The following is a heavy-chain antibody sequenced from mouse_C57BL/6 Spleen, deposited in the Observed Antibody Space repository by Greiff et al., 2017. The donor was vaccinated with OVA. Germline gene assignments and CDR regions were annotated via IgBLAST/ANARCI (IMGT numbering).Heavy chain of an antibody. CDR1: GYTFTSYW. D-gene: IGHD1-1*01. CDR3: AMNYDGRSYWFAY. Sequence: QVQLQQSGAELVKPGASVKLSCTASGYTFTSYWITWVKQRPGQGLEWIGTIYPGGGCTNYNEKFKSKATLTVDTPSSTAYLQLSSLTSEDSAVYDGAMNYDGRSYWFAYWGQGTPVTVSA. CDR2: IYPGGGCT. J-gene: IGHJ3*01. V-gene: IGHV1-55*01.